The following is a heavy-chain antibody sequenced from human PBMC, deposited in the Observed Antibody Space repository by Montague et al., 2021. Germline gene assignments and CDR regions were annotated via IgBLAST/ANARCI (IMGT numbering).Heavy chain of an antibody. V-gene: IGHV4-59*08. Sequence: SETLSLTCTVSGGSISAYYWSWIRQPPGKGLEWIGYIYYIGSTNYNPSLKSRVTVSVDTSKNQFSLKPSSVTAADTAVYYYARHGVSSWYRELDGFDIWGQGTMVIVSS. CDR1: GGSISAYY. D-gene: IGHD6-13*01. J-gene: IGHJ3*02. CDR3: ARHGVSSWYRELDGFDI. CDR2: IYYIGST.